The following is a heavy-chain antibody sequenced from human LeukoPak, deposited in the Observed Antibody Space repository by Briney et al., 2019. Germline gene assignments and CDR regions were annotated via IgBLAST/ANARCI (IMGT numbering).Heavy chain of an antibody. CDR1: GGSLSSTSDS. CDR3: ARRTIGSIFDC. CDR2: VLHSGIS. V-gene: IGHV4-39*01. D-gene: IGHD5-24*01. Sequence: SETLSLTCTVSGGSLSSTSDSGGWIRQPPGKGLEWIGTVLHSGISYYNPSLKSRVSMSVDTTKNQFFVKLTSVTAADTALCYCARRTIGSIFDCWGQGSLVTVSS. J-gene: IGHJ4*02.